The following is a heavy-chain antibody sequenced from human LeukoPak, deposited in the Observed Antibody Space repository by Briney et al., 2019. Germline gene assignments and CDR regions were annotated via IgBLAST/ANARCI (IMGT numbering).Heavy chain of an antibody. D-gene: IGHD3-10*01. J-gene: IGHJ4*02. CDR1: GGTFSSYA. V-gene: IGHV1-69*05. CDR2: IIPIFGTA. Sequence: LVKVSCKASGGTFSSYAISWVRQAPGQGLEWMGGIIPIFGTANCAQKFQGRVTITTDESTSTAYMELSSLRSEDTAVYYCARDGSGSDCFDYWGQGTLVTVSS. CDR3: ARDGSGSDCFDY.